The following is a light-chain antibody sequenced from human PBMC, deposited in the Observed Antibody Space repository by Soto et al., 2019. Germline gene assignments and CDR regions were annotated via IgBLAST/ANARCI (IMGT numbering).Light chain of an antibody. Sequence: QSVLTQPASVSGSPGQSITISCTGTSSDIGGYNYVSWYRQHPGKAPKLMIYEVINRPSGVSNRFSGSKSGNTASLTISGLQAEDEADYYCSSYTSSSTTPYVFGTGTKVTVL. V-gene: IGLV2-14*01. CDR1: SSDIGGYNY. CDR2: EVI. CDR3: SSYTSSSTTPYV. J-gene: IGLJ1*01.